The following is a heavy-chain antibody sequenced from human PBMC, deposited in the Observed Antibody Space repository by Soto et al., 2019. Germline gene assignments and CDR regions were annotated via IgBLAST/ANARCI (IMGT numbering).Heavy chain of an antibody. CDR3: ARGGIAAAGTGGPYYYGMDV. CDR1: GYTFTDYY. D-gene: IGHD6-13*01. Sequence: ASVKVSCKASGYTFTDYYIHWVRQAPGQGLEWMGWINPNSGGTNYAQKFQGWVTMTRDTSISTAYMELSRLRSDDTAVYYCARGGIAAAGTGGPYYYGMDVWGQGTTVTVSS. V-gene: IGHV1-2*04. CDR2: INPNSGGT. J-gene: IGHJ6*02.